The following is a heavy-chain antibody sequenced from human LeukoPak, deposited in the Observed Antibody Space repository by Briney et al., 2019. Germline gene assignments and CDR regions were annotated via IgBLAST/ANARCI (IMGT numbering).Heavy chain of an antibody. J-gene: IGHJ6*03. CDR3: ARDPYSGGYGAYYYYYMDV. CDR1: GLTFSSYA. Sequence: PGGSLRLSCAASGLTFSSYAMSWVRQAPGKGLEWVSAISGSGGSTYYADSVKGRFTISRDNSKNTLYLQMNSLRAEDTAVYYCARDPYSGGYGAYYYYYMDVWGKGTTVTISS. D-gene: IGHD1-26*01. V-gene: IGHV3-23*01. CDR2: ISGSGGST.